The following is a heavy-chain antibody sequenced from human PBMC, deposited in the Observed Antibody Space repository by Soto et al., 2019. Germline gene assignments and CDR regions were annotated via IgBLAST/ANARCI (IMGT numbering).Heavy chain of an antibody. Sequence: QVQLVQSGAEVKKPGSSVKVTCKASGGTFGSYAISWVRQAPGPGLEWMGGIIPIFGTANYAQKFQGRVTITADESTSTAYMEPSSLRSEDTAVYYCAAPHSSSWPRVDYWGQGTLVTVSS. D-gene: IGHD6-13*01. J-gene: IGHJ4*02. CDR1: GGTFGSYA. CDR3: AAPHSSSWPRVDY. V-gene: IGHV1-69*01. CDR2: IIPIFGTA.